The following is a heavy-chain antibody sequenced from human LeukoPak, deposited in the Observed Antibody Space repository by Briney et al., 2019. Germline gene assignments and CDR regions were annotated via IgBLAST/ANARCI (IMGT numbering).Heavy chain of an antibody. V-gene: IGHV3-11*04. CDR1: GFTFRDYY. D-gene: IGHD2-2*02. J-gene: IGHJ3*01. Sequence: GGSLRLSXAASGFTFRDYYMSWIRQAPGKGLEWVSYISSSGSTIYYADSVKGRFTISRDNAKNSLYLQMNSLRAEDTAVYYCARGDCSSATCYTKDAFDVWGQGTMVTVSS. CDR3: ARGDCSSATCYTKDAFDV. CDR2: ISSSGSTI.